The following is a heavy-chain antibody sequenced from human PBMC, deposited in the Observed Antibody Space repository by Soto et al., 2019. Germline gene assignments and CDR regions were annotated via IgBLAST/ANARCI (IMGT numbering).Heavy chain of an antibody. CDR2: IDSSSKTI. CDR3: ARRGVATIFGDS. V-gene: IGHV3-48*02. Sequence: EVQLAESGGGLVQPGGSLRVSCAASGFTFSRYSMNWVRQAPGKGLEWLSYIDSSSKTIYYADSVKGRFIISRDNAKNSLYLQMNSLRDEDTAVYYCARRGVATIFGDSWGQGTLVTVSS. J-gene: IGHJ4*02. CDR1: GFTFSRYS. D-gene: IGHD5-12*01.